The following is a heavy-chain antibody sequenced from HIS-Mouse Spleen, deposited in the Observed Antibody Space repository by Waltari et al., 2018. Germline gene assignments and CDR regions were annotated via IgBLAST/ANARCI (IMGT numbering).Heavy chain of an antibody. D-gene: IGHD6-13*01. J-gene: IGHJ2*01. V-gene: IGHV4-39*07. CDR3: AREIPYSSSWYDWYFDL. CDR1: GGSISSSSYY. CDR2: IHSSVST. Sequence: QLQLQESGPGLVKPSETLSLTCTVAGGSISSSSYYWGWMRQPPGKGLEWIGSIHSSVSTNYNPSLKSRVTISVDPAKNQFSLQLSSVTAADTAVYYCAREIPYSSSWYDWYFDLWGRGTLVTVSS.